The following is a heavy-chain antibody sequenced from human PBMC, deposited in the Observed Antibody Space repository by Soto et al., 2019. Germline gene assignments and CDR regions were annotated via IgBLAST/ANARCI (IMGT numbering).Heavy chain of an antibody. CDR3: TRANWYSEY. CDR1: GGCINNHY. V-gene: IGHV4-59*11. CDR2: VYYNGIT. J-gene: IGHJ4*02. Sequence: QVQLQESGPGLVKPSETLSLTCTVSGGCINNHYWSWIRQPPGKGLEWLGYVYYNGITNYNPSLKSRVTMSVDTSKNQLSLNLNSLTAADTAMYYCTRANWYSEYWGQGTLVTVSS. D-gene: IGHD2-8*01.